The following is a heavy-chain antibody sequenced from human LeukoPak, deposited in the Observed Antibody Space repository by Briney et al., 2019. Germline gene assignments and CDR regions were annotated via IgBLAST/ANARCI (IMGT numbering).Heavy chain of an antibody. J-gene: IGHJ6*03. V-gene: IGHV4-4*07. Sequence: SETLSLTCTVSGGSISSYYWSWIRQPAGKGLEWIGPIYGSGGTNYNSSLKSRVTMSADTSKNQFSLKLSSVTAADTAVYYCAREGITIFGVVTPYYMDVWGKGTTVTVSS. CDR2: IYGSGGT. CDR1: GGSISSYY. D-gene: IGHD3-3*01. CDR3: AREGITIFGVVTPYYMDV.